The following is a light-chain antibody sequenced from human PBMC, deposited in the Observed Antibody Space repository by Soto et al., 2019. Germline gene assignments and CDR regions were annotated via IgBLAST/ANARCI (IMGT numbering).Light chain of an antibody. V-gene: IGLV1-36*01. CDR1: SSNIGNNA. J-gene: IGLJ2*01. CDR2: YDD. CDR3: AVWDDSLNGVV. Sequence: QSVLTQPPSVSGAPRQRVSISCSGSSSNIGNNAVNWYQHVPGKTPKLLIYYDDLVPSGVSDRFSGSKSGTSASLAISGLQSDDEADYYCAVWDDSLNGVVFGGGTKLTVL.